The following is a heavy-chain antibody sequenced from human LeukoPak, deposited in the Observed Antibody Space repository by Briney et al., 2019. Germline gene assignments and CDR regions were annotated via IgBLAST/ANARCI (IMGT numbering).Heavy chain of an antibody. CDR3: AKDREGLSSGYDLEYFDY. V-gene: IGHV3-23*01. J-gene: IGHJ4*02. D-gene: IGHD5-12*01. CDR2: ISGGGATT. CDR1: GFTFSSYA. Sequence: GRSLRLSCAASGFTFSSYAMNWVRQAPGKGLEWVSAISGGGATTYYADSVKGRFTISRDNSKNTLFLQMNSLRAEDTAVYYCAKDREGLSSGYDLEYFDYWGQGTLVTVSS.